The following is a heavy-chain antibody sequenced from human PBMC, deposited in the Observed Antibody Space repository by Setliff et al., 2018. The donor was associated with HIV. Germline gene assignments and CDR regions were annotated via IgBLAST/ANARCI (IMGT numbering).Heavy chain of an antibody. CDR2: IYHNGNA. CDR3: ARRGDFFYYAMDV. J-gene: IGHJ6*02. V-gene: IGHV4-30-2*01. Sequence: SETLSLTCAVSGGSMRSSGYSWTWIRQAPGKGLEWVGYIYHNGNAYYNPSLKSRVTISVDRSKNQFSLKLSSVTAADTAVYYCARRGDFFYYAMDVWGQGTTVTVSS. CDR1: GGSMRSSGYS.